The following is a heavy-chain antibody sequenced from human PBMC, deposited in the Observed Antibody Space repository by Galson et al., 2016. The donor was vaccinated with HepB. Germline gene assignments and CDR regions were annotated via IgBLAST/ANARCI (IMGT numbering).Heavy chain of an antibody. D-gene: IGHD6-6*01. CDR1: GFTFSDHY. CDR3: SRGYSSSSPSFDY. Sequence: SLRLSCAASGFTFSDHYMDWVRQAPGTGLEWVARIRDKPNSYTTLYAPSVKGRFTISRDDSKNPPYLQMNSLKTDDTAVYYCSRGYSSSSPSFDYWGQGTLVTVSS. J-gene: IGHJ4*02. V-gene: IGHV3-72*01. CDR2: IRDKPNSYTT.